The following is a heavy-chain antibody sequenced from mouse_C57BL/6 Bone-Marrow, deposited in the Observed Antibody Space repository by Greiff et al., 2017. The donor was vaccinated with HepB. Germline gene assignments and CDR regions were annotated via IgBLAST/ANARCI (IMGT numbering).Heavy chain of an antibody. J-gene: IGHJ2*01. D-gene: IGHD2-4*01. CDR2: ISSGGSYT. V-gene: IGHV5-6*01. CDR3: AREIDYDYDKDYFDY. Sequence: EVKLQESGGDLVKPGGSLKLSCAASGFTFSSYGMSWVRQTPDKRLEWVATISSGGSYTYYPDSVKGRFTISIDNAKNTLYLQLSSLKSEDTAMYYCAREIDYDYDKDYFDYWGQGTTLTVSS. CDR1: GFTFSSYG.